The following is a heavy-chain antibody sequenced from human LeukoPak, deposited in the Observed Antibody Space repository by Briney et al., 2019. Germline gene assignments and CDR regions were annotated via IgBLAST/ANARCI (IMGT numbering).Heavy chain of an antibody. CDR2: IYYSGST. J-gene: IGHJ4*02. CDR1: GGSISSGDYY. V-gene: IGHV4-30-4*08. CDR3: ARDHSRGQLWDYFDY. Sequence: SETLSLTCTVSGGSISSGDYYWSWIRQPPGKGLEWIGYIYYSGSTYYNPSLKSRVTISVDTSKNQFSLKLSSVTAADTAVYCCARDHSRGQLWDYFDYWGQGTLVTVSS. D-gene: IGHD6-6*01.